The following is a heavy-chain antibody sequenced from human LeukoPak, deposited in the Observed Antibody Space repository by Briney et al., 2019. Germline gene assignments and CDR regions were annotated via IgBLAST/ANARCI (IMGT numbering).Heavy chain of an antibody. V-gene: IGHV3-64*04. CDR3: IVFGDSNH. D-gene: IGHD4-17*01. CDR2: ITGDGGRT. CDR1: GFTFSSYA. Sequence: GGSLRLSCSASGFTFSSYAMHWVRQAPGKGLECVSAITGDGGRTYYADSVKGRFTISRDTSKNTLYLQINSLRVEDTAVYYCIVFGDSNHWGQGTLVTVSS. J-gene: IGHJ5*02.